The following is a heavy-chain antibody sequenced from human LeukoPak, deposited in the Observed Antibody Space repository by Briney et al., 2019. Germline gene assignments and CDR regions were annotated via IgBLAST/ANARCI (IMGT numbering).Heavy chain of an antibody. CDR1: GFTFSNAW. CDR3: ALGSGYYSISYYFDY. Sequence: PGGSLRLSCAASGFTFSNAWMSWVRQAPGKGLEWVGRIKSKTDGGTTDYAAPVKGRFTISRDNSKNTLYLQMNSLRAEDTAVYYCALGSGYYSISYYFDYWGQGTLVTVSS. D-gene: IGHD3-22*01. CDR2: IKSKTDGGTT. V-gene: IGHV3-15*01. J-gene: IGHJ4*02.